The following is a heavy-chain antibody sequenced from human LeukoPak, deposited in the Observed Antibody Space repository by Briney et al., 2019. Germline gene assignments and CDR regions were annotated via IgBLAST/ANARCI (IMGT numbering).Heavy chain of an antibody. V-gene: IGHV3-53*01. CDR3: ARGVAAAGKSGDY. D-gene: IGHD6-13*01. CDR1: GFTVSSNY. Sequence: PGGSLRLSCAASGFTVSSNYMSWVRQAPGKGLEWVSVIYSGGSTYYADSVKGRFTISRDNSKNTLYLQMNSLRAEDTAVYYCARGVAAAGKSGDYWGQGTLVTVSS. CDR2: IYSGGST. J-gene: IGHJ4*02.